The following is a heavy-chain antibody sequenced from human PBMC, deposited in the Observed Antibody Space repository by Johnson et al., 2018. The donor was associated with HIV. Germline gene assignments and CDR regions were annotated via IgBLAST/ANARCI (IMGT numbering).Heavy chain of an antibody. CDR2: ISYDGSNK. Sequence: QVQLMESGGGVVQPGRSLKLSCAASGFTFGNYAMHWVRQAPGKGLEWVALISYDGSNKYYADSVKGRFTISRDNSKNTLYLQMNSLRAEDTAVYYCAREWSLGFDAFDIWGQGTMVTVSS. D-gene: IGHD3-3*01. CDR3: AREWSLGFDAFDI. CDR1: GFTFGNYA. V-gene: IGHV3-30-3*01. J-gene: IGHJ3*02.